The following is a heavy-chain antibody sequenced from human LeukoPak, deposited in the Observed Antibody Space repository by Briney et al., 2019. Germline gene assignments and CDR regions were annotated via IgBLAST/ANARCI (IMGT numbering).Heavy chain of an antibody. CDR1: GYTFTSYG. D-gene: IGHD5-12*01. J-gene: IGHJ5*02. Sequence: ASVKVSRKASGYTFTSYGISWVRQAPGQGPEWMGWITAYNDNTNYAQKLQGRVTMTTDTSTSTAYMELRSLRSDDTAVYYCARFFSGYDSGWFDPWGQGTLVTVSS. V-gene: IGHV1-18*01. CDR3: ARFFSGYDSGWFDP. CDR2: ITAYNDNT.